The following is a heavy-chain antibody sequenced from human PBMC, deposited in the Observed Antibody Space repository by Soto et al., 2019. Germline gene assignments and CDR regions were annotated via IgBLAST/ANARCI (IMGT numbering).Heavy chain of an antibody. CDR1: GFTFSSHW. Sequence: EVQVVESGGGMVQPGGSLRLSCAASGFTFSSHWMTWVRQVPGKGLEWVANINQDGSDQYYVDSVKGRFTISRDNAKNSLCLHMNSLRVEDTAVYYCATSMRHTLNRWGQGTLVTVSS. CDR3: ATSMRHTLNR. D-gene: IGHD2-8*01. V-gene: IGHV3-7*01. CDR2: INQDGSDQ. J-gene: IGHJ5*02.